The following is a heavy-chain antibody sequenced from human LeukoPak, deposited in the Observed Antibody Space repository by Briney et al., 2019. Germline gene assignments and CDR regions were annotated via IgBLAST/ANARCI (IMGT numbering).Heavy chain of an antibody. Sequence: ASVKVSCKASRYTFTGYYMHWVRQAPGQGLEWMGWINPNSGGTNYAQKFQGWVTITRDTAIGTAYMELSRMRSGHKDVYYGARESRMVRGVIITGWFDPWGQGTLVTVSS. CDR2: INPNSGGT. V-gene: IGHV1-2*04. CDR1: RYTFTGYY. D-gene: IGHD3-10*01. J-gene: IGHJ5*02. CDR3: ARESRMVRGVIITGWFDP.